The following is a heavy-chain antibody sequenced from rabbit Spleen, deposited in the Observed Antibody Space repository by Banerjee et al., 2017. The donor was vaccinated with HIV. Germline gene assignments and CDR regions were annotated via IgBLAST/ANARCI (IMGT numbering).Heavy chain of an antibody. CDR1: GFSFSSNW. CDR2: IDTNDGDT. J-gene: IGHJ6*01. CDR3: ARDTGSSFSSYGMDL. D-gene: IGHD8-1*01. Sequence: LEESGGGLVKPGGTLTLTCTVSGFSFSSNWICWVRQAPGKGLEWIACIDTNDGDTDYANWPKGRFTISKTSSTTVTLQMTSLTAADTATYFCARDTGSSFSSYGMDLWGPGTLVTV. V-gene: IGHV1S45*01.